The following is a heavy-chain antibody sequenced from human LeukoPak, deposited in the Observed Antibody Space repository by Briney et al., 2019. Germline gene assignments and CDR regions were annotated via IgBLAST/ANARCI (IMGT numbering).Heavy chain of an antibody. V-gene: IGHV3-30*18. CDR1: GFTFSSYG. CDR2: ISYDGSNK. D-gene: IGHD3-22*01. Sequence: GGSRRLSCAASGFTFSSYGMHWVRQAPGKGLEWVAVISYDGSNKYYADSVKGRFTISRDNSKNTLYLQMNSLRAEDTAVYYCAKARNYYDSSGYYLNYWGQGTLVTVSS. CDR3: AKARNYYDSSGYYLNY. J-gene: IGHJ4*02.